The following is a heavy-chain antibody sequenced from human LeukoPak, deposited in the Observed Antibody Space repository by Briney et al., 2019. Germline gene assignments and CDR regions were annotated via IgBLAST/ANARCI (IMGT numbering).Heavy chain of an antibody. J-gene: IGHJ4*02. D-gene: IGHD3-22*01. Sequence: SETLSLTCAVSGGSISSSNWWSWVRQPPGKGLEWIGEIYHSGSTNYNPSLKSRVTISVDTSKNQFSLKLSSVTAADTAVYYCASLDSSGYYSFDYWGQGTLVTVSS. CDR2: IYHSGST. V-gene: IGHV4-4*02. CDR1: GGSISSSNW. CDR3: ASLDSSGYYSFDY.